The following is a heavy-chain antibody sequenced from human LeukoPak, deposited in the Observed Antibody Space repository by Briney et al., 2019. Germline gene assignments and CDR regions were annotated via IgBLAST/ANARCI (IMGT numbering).Heavy chain of an antibody. CDR3: ARATKYYGGNRLGNLDFDY. V-gene: IGHV3-11*04. Sequence: GGSLRLSCAASGLTFSDYYMSWIRQAPGKGLEWVSYISSSGSTIYYADSVKGRFTISRDNAKNSLYLQMNSLRAEDTAVYYCARATKYYGGNRLGNLDFDYWGQGTLVTVSS. CDR1: GLTFSDYY. J-gene: IGHJ4*02. CDR2: ISSSGSTI. D-gene: IGHD4-23*01.